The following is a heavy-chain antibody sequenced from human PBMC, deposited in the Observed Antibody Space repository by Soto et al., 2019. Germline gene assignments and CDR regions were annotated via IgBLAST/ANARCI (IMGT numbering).Heavy chain of an antibody. Sequence: TGGSLRLSCAASGFTFSSYWMSWVRQAPGKGLEWVANIKQDGSEKYYVDSVKGRFTISRDNAKNSLYLQMNSLRAEDTAVYYCAREYYYDSSGYLGYRGQGTLVTVSS. CDR2: IKQDGSEK. CDR3: AREYYYDSSGYLGY. CDR1: GFTFSSYW. D-gene: IGHD3-22*01. V-gene: IGHV3-7*05. J-gene: IGHJ4*02.